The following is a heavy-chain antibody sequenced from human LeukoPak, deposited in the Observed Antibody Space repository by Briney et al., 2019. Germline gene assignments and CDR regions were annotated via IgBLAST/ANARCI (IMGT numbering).Heavy chain of an antibody. CDR3: AHGSGWLQLGDAFDI. J-gene: IGHJ3*02. CDR1: GFTFSDYY. D-gene: IGHD5-24*01. Sequence: GGSLRLSCAASGFTFSDYYMSWIRQAPGKGLEWVSYISSSGSTIYYADSVKGRFTISRDNSKNTLYLQMNSLRVEDTAVYYCAHGSGWLQLGDAFDIWGQGTMVTVSA. CDR2: ISSSGSTI. V-gene: IGHV3-11*01.